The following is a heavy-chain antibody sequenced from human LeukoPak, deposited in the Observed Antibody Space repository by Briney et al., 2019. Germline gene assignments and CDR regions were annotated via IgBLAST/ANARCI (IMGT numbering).Heavy chain of an antibody. CDR2: IYYSGST. CDR1: GGSISSYY. V-gene: IGHV4-59*01. Sequence: SETLSLTCTVSGGSISSYYWSWIRQPPGKGLEWIGYIYYSGSTNYNPSLKSRVTISVDTSKNQFSLKLSSVTAADTAVYYCAGAPDYFPFDSWGQGTLVTVSS. J-gene: IGHJ4*02. CDR3: AGAPDYFPFDS. D-gene: IGHD3-9*01.